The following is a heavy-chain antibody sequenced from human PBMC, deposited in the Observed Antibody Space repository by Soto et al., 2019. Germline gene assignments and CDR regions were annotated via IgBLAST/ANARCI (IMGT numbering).Heavy chain of an antibody. D-gene: IGHD6-19*01. J-gene: IGHJ4*02. CDR3: VVMGNVAVSNPRSFDY. CDR2: IVPIFGTL. Sequence: QVQLVQSGAEVKKPGSSVKVSCKASGATFSGYAINWVRQAPGQGLEWLGRIVPIFGTLNYAERFQGRVAITADESTTTVYMELTNLTHEDTAVYYCVVMGNVAVSNPRSFDYWGQGTQVTVSS. V-gene: IGHV1-69*18. CDR1: GATFSGYA.